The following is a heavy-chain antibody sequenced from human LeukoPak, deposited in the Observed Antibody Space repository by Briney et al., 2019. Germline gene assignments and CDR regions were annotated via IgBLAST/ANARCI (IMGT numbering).Heavy chain of an antibody. J-gene: IGHJ6*02. CDR2: INPNSGGT. CDR3: ARGLVGGSSSKYYYYYGMDV. CDR1: GYTFTGYY. Sequence: ASVKVSCKASGYTFTGYYMHWVRQAPGQGLEWMGWINPNSGGTNYAQKFQGRVTMTSDTSISTAYMELSRLRSDDTAVYYCARGLVGGSSSKYYYYYGMDVWGQGTTVTVSS. D-gene: IGHD6-6*01. V-gene: IGHV1-2*02.